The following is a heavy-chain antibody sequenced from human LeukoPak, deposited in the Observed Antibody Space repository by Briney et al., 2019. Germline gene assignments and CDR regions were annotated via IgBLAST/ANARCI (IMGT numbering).Heavy chain of an antibody. CDR2: IYPGDSDT. V-gene: IGHV5-51*01. J-gene: IGHJ4*02. CDR1: GYSFTSYW. Sequence: GASLQISCQGSGYSFTSYWIGWVRQLPGKGLEWMGIIYPGDSDTRYSPSFQGQVTISADKSISTAYLQWSSLKASDTAMYYCARFRGYYDSSGPSNYWGQGTLVTVSS. D-gene: IGHD3-22*01. CDR3: ARFRGYYDSSGPSNY.